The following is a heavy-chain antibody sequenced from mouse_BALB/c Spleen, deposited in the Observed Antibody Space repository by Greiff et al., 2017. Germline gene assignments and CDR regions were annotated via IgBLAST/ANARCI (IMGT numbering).Heavy chain of an antibody. CDR3: TRSRGNYAAWFAY. CDR2: IYPGNSDT. Sequence: VQLQQSGTVLARPGASVKISCKASGYTFTSYWMHWVKQRPGQGLEWIGAIYPGNSDTSYNQKFKGKAKLTAVTSTSTAYMELSSLTNEDSAVYYCTRSRGNYAAWFAYWGQGTLVTVSA. D-gene: IGHD2-1*01. CDR1: GYTFTSYW. J-gene: IGHJ3*01. V-gene: IGHV1-5*01.